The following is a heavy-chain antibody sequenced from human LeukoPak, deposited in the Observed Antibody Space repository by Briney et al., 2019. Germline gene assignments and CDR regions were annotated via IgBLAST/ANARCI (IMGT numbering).Heavy chain of an antibody. Sequence: ASVKVSWKASGYTFTSYYMHWLRQAPGQGLEWMGIINPSGGSTSYAQKFQGRVTMTRDTSTSTVYMELSSLRSEDTAVYYCARVRAAAHLFDYWGQGTLVTVSS. J-gene: IGHJ4*02. D-gene: IGHD6-13*01. CDR2: INPSGGST. V-gene: IGHV1-46*01. CDR1: GYTFTSYY. CDR3: ARVRAAAHLFDY.